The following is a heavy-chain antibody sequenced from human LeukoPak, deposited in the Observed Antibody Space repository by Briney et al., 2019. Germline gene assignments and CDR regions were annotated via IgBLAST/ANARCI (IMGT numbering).Heavy chain of an antibody. CDR2: ISDTGDTT. D-gene: IGHD1-26*01. CDR3: TKGVGAVDY. CDR1: GFTFSSYG. J-gene: IGHJ4*02. V-gene: IGHV3-23*01. Sequence: GGSLRLSCAASGFTFSSYGMSWVRQAPGKGLDWVSVISDTGDTTYYADSVKGRFTISRDNSKNTLYLQMNSLRAEDTAVYFCTKGVGAVDYWGQGTLVTVSS.